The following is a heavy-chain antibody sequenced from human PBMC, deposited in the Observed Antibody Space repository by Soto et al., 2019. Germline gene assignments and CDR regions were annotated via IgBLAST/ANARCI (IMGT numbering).Heavy chain of an antibody. V-gene: IGHV4-59*01. CDR1: GGSISSYY. CDR3: ARVTLTGYPAFYDYYYGMDV. J-gene: IGHJ6*02. CDR2: IYYSGST. D-gene: IGHD3-9*01. Sequence: SETLSLTCTVSGGSISSYYWSWIRQPPGKGLEWIGYIYYSGSTNYNPSLKSRVTISVDTSKNQFSLKLSSVTAADTAVYYCARVTLTGYPAFYDYYYGMDVWGQGTTVTVSS.